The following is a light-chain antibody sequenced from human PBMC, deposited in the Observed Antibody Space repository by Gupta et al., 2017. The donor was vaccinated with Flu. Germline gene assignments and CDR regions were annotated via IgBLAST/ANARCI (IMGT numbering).Light chain of an antibody. CDR1: QSVTSN. CDR3: QYYNSWPPAYT. J-gene: IGKJ2*01. CDR2: GAS. V-gene: IGKV3-15*01. Sequence: EIVMTQSPATLSVSPGERATLSCRASQSVTSNLAWYLQKPGQAPRLLIYGASTRATGIPARFSGSGSGTEFTLTISSLQSEDIAVYYCQYYNSWPPAYTFCQGTKLEIK.